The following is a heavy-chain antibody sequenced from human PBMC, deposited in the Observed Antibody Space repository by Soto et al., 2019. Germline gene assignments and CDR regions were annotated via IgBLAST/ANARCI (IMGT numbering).Heavy chain of an antibody. D-gene: IGHD3-22*01. Sequence: SETLSLTCTVSGGSISSYYWSWIRQPPGKGLEWIGYIYYSGSTNYNPSLKSRLTISVDTSKNQFSLKLSSVTAADTAVYYCARGVTYYYDSSGYSFDSWGQGTVVTVSS. J-gene: IGHJ4*02. CDR2: IYYSGST. CDR3: ARGVTYYYDSSGYSFDS. CDR1: GGSISSYY. V-gene: IGHV4-59*01.